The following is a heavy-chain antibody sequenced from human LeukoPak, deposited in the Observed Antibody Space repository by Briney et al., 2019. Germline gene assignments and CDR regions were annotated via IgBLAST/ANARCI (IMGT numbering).Heavy chain of an antibody. Sequence: SETLSLTCSVSGGSISSYHWSWIRQPAGKGLEWIGRIYSSGSTNYNPSLKSRVTMSVDTSKNQFSLKLSSVTAADTAVYYCARGAASSAFDIWGQGTMVTVSS. CDR3: ARGAASSAFDI. CDR2: IYSSGST. J-gene: IGHJ3*02. V-gene: IGHV4-4*07. D-gene: IGHD3-16*01. CDR1: GGSISSYH.